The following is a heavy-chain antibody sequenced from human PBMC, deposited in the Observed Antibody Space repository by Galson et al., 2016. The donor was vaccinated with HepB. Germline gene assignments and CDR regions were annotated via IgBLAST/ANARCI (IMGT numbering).Heavy chain of an antibody. Sequence: SETLSLTCSISGGSVNSDTYYWGWIRQPPGRGLEWISIIYYNGRTTYYNPSLKSRVTISLDTSKNRFSLRLSSVTAADTAVSSCARTSWSDFIFFDLWGQGTLVAVSS. D-gene: IGHD3-3*01. J-gene: IGHJ4*02. V-gene: IGHV4-39*01. CDR2: IYYNGRTT. CDR3: ARTSWSDFIFFDL. CDR1: GGSVNSDTYY.